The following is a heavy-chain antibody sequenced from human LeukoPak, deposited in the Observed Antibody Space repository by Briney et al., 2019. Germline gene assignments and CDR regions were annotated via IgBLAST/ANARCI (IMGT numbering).Heavy chain of an antibody. D-gene: IGHD1-26*01. Sequence: GGSLRLSCAASGFAFSSYTMTWVRQAPGKGLEWVSGISGSGGNTYHADSVKGRFSISRDNSKNTLFLQMNSLKAEDTAVYYCATKTSGSYGYFDYWGQGTLVTVSS. CDR3: ATKTSGSYGYFDY. CDR2: ISGSGGNT. J-gene: IGHJ4*02. V-gene: IGHV3-23*01. CDR1: GFAFSSYT.